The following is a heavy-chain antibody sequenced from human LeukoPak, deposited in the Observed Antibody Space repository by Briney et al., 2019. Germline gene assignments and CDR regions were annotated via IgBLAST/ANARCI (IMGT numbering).Heavy chain of an antibody. CDR2: IKRDGSIT. CDR3: AREHSSRWTPEDAFDI. CDR1: GFTFSNYW. V-gene: IGHV3-74*01. J-gene: IGHJ3*02. Sequence: GGSLRLSCAASGFTFSNYWMHWVRQAPGEGLVWVSSIKRDGSITTYADSVKGRFTISRDNAKNTLYLQMNSLRAEDTAVYYCAREHSSRWTPEDAFDIWGQGTMVTVSS. D-gene: IGHD6-19*01.